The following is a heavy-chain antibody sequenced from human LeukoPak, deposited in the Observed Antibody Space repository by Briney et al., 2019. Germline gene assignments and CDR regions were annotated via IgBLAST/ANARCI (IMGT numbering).Heavy chain of an antibody. CDR3: ARGEVVPAASGYYYYMDV. J-gene: IGHJ6*03. CDR1: GGSISSYY. V-gene: IGHV4-4*07. CDR2: IYTSGST. Sequence: SETLSLTCTVSGGSISSYYWSWIRQPAGKGLEWIGRIYTSGSTNYNPSLKSRVTMSVDTSKNQSSLKLSSVTAADTAVYYCARGEVVPAASGYYYYMDVWGKGTTVTVSS. D-gene: IGHD2-2*01.